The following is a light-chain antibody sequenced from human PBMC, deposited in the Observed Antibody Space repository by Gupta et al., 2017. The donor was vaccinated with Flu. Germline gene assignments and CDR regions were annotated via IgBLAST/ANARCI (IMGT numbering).Light chain of an antibody. CDR2: AAS. J-gene: IGKJ2*01. CDR3: QQTYSPPQYT. Sequence: SSLSASIGDTVSIACRASQNIGISLIWYQQKPGKAPQLIIYAASTLQPGVPSRFSGSGSGTDFTLTITGLQPEDFASYHCQQTYSPPQYTFGQGTNLEIK. CDR1: QNIGIS. V-gene: IGKV1-39*01.